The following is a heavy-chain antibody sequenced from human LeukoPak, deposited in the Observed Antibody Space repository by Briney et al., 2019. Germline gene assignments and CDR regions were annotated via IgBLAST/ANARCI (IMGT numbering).Heavy chain of an antibody. CDR1: GCTFSSYV. V-gene: IGHV3-23*01. Sequence: GGSLTLSCAASGCTFSSYVLSWVRQAPGKGLEWVSSISGSAGSTYYTDSVKGRFASSRDNSKNKLYLQMNSLRDEDTAVYYCAKDQQWLEYFDYWGQGILVTVSS. J-gene: IGHJ4*02. CDR3: AKDQQWLEYFDY. CDR2: ISGSAGST. D-gene: IGHD6-19*01.